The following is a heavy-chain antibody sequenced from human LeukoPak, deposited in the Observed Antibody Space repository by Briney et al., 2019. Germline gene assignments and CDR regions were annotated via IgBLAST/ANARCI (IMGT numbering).Heavy chain of an antibody. CDR2: IYSGGST. V-gene: IGHV3-53*01. CDR1: GFTVSSNY. D-gene: IGHD6-19*01. Sequence: GGSLRLSCAASGFTVSSNYMSWVRQAPGKGLEWVSVIYSGGSTYYADSVKGRFTISRDNSKNTLYLQMNSLRAEDTAVYYCARDPPLAGGWYYYYYKDVWGKGTTVTVSS. CDR3: ARDPPLAGGWYYYYYKDV. J-gene: IGHJ6*03.